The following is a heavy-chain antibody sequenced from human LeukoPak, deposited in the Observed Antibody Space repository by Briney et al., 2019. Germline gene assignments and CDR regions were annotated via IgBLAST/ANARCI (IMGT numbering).Heavy chain of an antibody. J-gene: IGHJ4*02. D-gene: IGHD3-10*01. V-gene: IGHV4-30-2*02. CDR1: GGSISSGGYY. Sequence: PSQTLSLTCTVSGGSISSGGYYWSWIRQPPGKGLEWIGYIYHSGSTYYNPSLKSRVTISVDTSKNQFSLKLSSVTAADTAVYYCARTHSGSYSYFDYWGQGTLVTVSS. CDR2: IYHSGST. CDR3: ARTHSGSYSYFDY.